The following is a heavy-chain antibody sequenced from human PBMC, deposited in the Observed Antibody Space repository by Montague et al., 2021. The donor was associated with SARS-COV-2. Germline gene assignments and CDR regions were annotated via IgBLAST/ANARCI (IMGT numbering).Heavy chain of an antibody. Sequence: SETLSLTCTVSGVSVSNPYYHWSWIRQPPGKGLEWNGYIDYGGSHNYSLSIYSRVTISLDTSKNQLSLRLTSATAADTAVYYCATYRQGGSGRGYWGQGILVTVSS. J-gene: IGHJ4*02. CDR2: IDYGGSH. CDR1: GVSVSNPYYH. D-gene: IGHD3-10*01. CDR3: ATYRQGGSGRGY. V-gene: IGHV4-61*01.